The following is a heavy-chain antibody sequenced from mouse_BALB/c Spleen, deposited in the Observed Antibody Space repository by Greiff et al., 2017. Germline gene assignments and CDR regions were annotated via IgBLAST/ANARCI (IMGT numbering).Heavy chain of an antibody. D-gene: IGHD1-1*01. CDR2: IDPFNGGT. V-gene: IGHV1-31*01. CDR1: GYSFTSYY. J-gene: IGHJ1*01. Sequence: VQLQQSGPELMKPGASVKISCKASGYSFTSYYMHWVKQSHGKRLEWIGYIDPFNGGTSYNQKFKGKATLTVDKSSSTAYMQLSSQTSEDSADYYCSRCTTLEATDLCFDVRGAGNTGNGSS. CDR3: SRCTTLEATDLCFDV.